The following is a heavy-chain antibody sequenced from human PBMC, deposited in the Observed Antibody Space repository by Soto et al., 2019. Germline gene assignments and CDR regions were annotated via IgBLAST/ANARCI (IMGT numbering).Heavy chain of an antibody. Sequence: EVQLVESGGGLVQPGGSLRLSCAASGFTFSSYAMHRVRQAPGKGLEYVSGISRTGGSTYYANSVKGRFTISRDNSKSTLYLQVGSLRAEDMAVYYCARSGLPFDYWGQGTLVTVSS. CDR3: ARSGLPFDY. J-gene: IGHJ4*02. CDR2: ISRTGGST. CDR1: GFTFSSYA. D-gene: IGHD2-21*02. V-gene: IGHV3-64*01.